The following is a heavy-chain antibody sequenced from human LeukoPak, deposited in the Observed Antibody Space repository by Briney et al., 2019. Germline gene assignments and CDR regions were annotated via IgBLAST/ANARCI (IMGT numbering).Heavy chain of an antibody. CDR2: FDPEDGET. J-gene: IGHJ4*02. D-gene: IGHD5-18*01. V-gene: IGHV1-24*01. CDR3: ATVIGGGYSYGQAFDY. CDR1: GGTFSSYA. Sequence: ASVKVSCKASGGTFSSYAISWVRQAPGKGLEWMGGFDPEDGETIYAQKFQGRVTMTEDTSTDTAYMELSSLRSEDTAVYYCATVIGGGYSYGQAFDYWGQGTLVTVSS.